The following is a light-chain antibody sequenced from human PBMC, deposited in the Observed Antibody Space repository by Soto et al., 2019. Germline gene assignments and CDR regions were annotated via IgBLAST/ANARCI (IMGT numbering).Light chain of an antibody. CDR3: QQYSNWPRT. Sequence: EIVMTQFPATLSVSPGERATLSCRASQSVRSNLAWYQQKPGQAPRLLIFAASTRATVIPARFRGSGSRTEFTLTISDLQSEDFAVYYCQQYSNWPRTFGQGTK. J-gene: IGKJ1*01. CDR2: AAS. CDR1: QSVRSN. V-gene: IGKV3-15*01.